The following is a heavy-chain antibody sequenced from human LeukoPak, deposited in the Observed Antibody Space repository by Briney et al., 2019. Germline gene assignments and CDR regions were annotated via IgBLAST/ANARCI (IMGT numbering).Heavy chain of an antibody. V-gene: IGHV3-7*04. D-gene: IGHD3-10*01. CDR2: IQENGGEK. CDR3: ARDRRYGSGNYFHYWYFDL. Sequence: GGSLRLSCAASGFTFSSYWMSWVRQAPGKGLEWVADIQENGGEKYYIDPVKGRFTISRDNAKNSLYLQMNSLRVEDTAVYYCARDRRYGSGNYFHYWYFDLWGRGTQVTVSS. J-gene: IGHJ2*01. CDR1: GFTFSSYW.